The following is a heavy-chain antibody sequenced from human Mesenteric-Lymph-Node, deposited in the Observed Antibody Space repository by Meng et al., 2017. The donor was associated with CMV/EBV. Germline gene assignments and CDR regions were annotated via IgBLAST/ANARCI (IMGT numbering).Heavy chain of an antibody. CDR1: GFTFSTYW. Sequence: GGSLRLSCAASGFTFSTYWMHWVRQAPGKGLVWVSYVNSDGSFTNYADSVKGRLTISRDNAKNTLYLQMNNLGAEDTAVYYCAREGEYQLPRTDYYYYGMDVWGQGTTVTVSS. CDR2: VNSDGSFT. D-gene: IGHD2-2*01. J-gene: IGHJ6*02. CDR3: AREGEYQLPRTDYYYYGMDV. V-gene: IGHV3-74*01.